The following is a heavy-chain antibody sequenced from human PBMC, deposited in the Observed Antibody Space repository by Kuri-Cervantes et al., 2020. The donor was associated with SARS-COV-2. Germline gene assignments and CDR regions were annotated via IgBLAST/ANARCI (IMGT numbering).Heavy chain of an antibody. J-gene: IGHJ3*02. D-gene: IGHD2-2*01. CDR1: GYTFTTYY. CDR3: ARGGLVPAASDAFDI. CDR2: INPSGGST. V-gene: IGHV1-46*03. Sequence: ASVKVSCKASGYTFTTYYMHWVRQAPGQGLEWMGIINPSGGSTNYAQKFQGRVTMTRDTSTSTVYMQLSSLRSEDTAVYYCARGGLVPAASDAFDIWGQGTMVTVSS.